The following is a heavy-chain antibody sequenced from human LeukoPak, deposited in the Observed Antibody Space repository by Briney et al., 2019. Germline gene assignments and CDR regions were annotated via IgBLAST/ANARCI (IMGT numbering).Heavy chain of an antibody. J-gene: IGHJ6*03. CDR1: GFTFSSYS. Sequence: GGSLRLSCAASGFTFSSYSMNWVRQAPGKGLEWVSSISSSSSYMYYADSVKGRFTISRDNAKNSLYLQMNSLRAEDTAVYYCARGLAAADYYMDVWGKGTTVTVSS. D-gene: IGHD6-13*01. CDR3: ARGLAAADYYMDV. V-gene: IGHV3-21*01. CDR2: ISSSSSYM.